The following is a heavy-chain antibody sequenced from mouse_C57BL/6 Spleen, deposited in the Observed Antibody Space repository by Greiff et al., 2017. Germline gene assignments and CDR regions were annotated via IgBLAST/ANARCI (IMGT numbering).Heavy chain of an antibody. CDR1: GYTFTSYW. CDR2: IDPSDSET. J-gene: IGHJ1*03. CDR3: ARYLYGFWYFDV. V-gene: IGHV1-52*01. D-gene: IGHD2-2*01. Sequence: QVQLQQPGAELVRPGSSVKLSCKASGYTFTSYWMHWVKQRPIQGLEWIGNIDPSDSETHYNQKFTDKATLTVDKSSSTAYMKLSSLTSEDSAVYYCARYLYGFWYFDVWGTGTTVTVSS.